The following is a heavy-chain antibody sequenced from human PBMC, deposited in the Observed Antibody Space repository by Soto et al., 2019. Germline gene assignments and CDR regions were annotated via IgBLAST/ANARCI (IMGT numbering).Heavy chain of an antibody. J-gene: IGHJ4*02. V-gene: IGHV3-74*01. CDR2: INSDGSDT. CDR3: ARVQYSSTWYVDF. D-gene: IGHD6-13*01. Sequence: PGGSLRLSCAASGFTFSSHWMHWVRQAPGKGLVWVSRINSDGSDTSYADSVKGRFTISRDSAKNTLYLQMNSLRAEDTAVYYCARVQYSSTWYVDFWGQGALVTVSS. CDR1: GFTFSSHW.